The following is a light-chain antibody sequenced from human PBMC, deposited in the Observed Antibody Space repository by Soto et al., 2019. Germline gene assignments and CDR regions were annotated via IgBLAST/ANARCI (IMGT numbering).Light chain of an antibody. CDR2: LAS. CDR3: QQYYPTPLT. CDR1: QVVLYSSNNKNY. Sequence: DIVMAESPDSLALSLGGRAAIGCRSSQVVLYSSNNKNYLAWYQQKPGQPPKLLIYLASTRESGVPDRFSGSGSGTDFTLTISSLQAEDVAVYYCQQYYPTPLTFGGGTKVDIK. V-gene: IGKV4-1*01. J-gene: IGKJ4*01.